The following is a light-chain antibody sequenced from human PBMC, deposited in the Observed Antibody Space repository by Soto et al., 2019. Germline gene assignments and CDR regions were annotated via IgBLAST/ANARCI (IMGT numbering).Light chain of an antibody. V-gene: IGKV3-20*01. CDR3: QHYGGSPLYT. Sequence: EIVLTQSPGTLSLSPGERATLSCRASQSITSSHLAWYQQKPGQAPRLLIYDISRRATSIPDRFSGSASGTDFTLTVSRLEPEDFAVYFCQHYGGSPLYTFGQGTKMEIK. CDR1: QSITSSH. J-gene: IGKJ2*01. CDR2: DIS.